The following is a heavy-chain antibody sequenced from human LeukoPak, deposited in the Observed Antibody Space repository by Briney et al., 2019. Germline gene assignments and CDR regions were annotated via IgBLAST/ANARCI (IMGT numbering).Heavy chain of an antibody. CDR3: ARVNINNWHSCDY. D-gene: IGHD1-1*01. Sequence: SGTLSLTCAVSGGSISSNNWWGWVRQPPGKGLEWIGEIYHSGSTNYNPSLKSRFTISVDKSKNQFSLKLSSVTAADTAVYYCARVNINNWHSCDYWGQGTLVTVSS. V-gene: IGHV4-4*02. J-gene: IGHJ4*02. CDR2: IYHSGST. CDR1: GGSISSNNW.